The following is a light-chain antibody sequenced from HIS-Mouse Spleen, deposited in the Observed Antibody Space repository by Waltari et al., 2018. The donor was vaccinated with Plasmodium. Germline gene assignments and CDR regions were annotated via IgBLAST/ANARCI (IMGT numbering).Light chain of an antibody. Sequence: AIRMTQSPSSLSASTGDRVTIPCRASQGISSYLAWYQQKPGKAPKLLIYAASTLQSGVPSRFSGSGSGTDFTLTISCLQSEDFATYHCQQYYSYPLTFGGGTKVEIK. CDR3: QQYYSYPLT. CDR1: QGISSY. CDR2: AAS. J-gene: IGKJ4*01. V-gene: IGKV1-8*01.